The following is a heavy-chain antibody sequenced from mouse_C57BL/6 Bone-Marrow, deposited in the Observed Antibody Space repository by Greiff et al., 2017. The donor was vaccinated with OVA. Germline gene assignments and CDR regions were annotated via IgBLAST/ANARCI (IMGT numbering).Heavy chain of an antibody. D-gene: IGHD1-1*01. CDR2: IHPNSGST. Sequence: VQLQQPGAELVKPGASVKLSCKASGYTFTSYWMHWVKQRPGQGLEWIGMIHPNSGSTNYNEKFKSKATLTVDKSSSTAYMQLSSLTSEDSAVYYCARGGYGSSYPYWYFDVWGTGTTVTVSS. CDR1: GYTFTSYW. CDR3: ARGGYGSSYPYWYFDV. J-gene: IGHJ1*03. V-gene: IGHV1-64*01.